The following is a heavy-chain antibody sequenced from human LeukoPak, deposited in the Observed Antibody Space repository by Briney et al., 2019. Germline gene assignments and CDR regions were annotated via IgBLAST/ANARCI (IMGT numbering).Heavy chain of an antibody. CDR1: GFTFSTYD. V-gene: IGHV3-30*02. CDR3: ARAGSGADLPSFYYFDY. Sequence: GGSLRLSCAASGFTFSTYDMYWVRQAPGKGLEWVASIRNDGSNKYYADSVKGRFTISRDNSKNTLYLQMNSLRAEDTAVYYCARAGSGADLPSFYYFDYWGQGTLVTVSS. J-gene: IGHJ4*02. CDR2: IRNDGSNK. D-gene: IGHD3-10*01.